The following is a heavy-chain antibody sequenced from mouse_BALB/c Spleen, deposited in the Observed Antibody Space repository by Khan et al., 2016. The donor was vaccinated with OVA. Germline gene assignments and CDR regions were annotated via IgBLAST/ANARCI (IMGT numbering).Heavy chain of an antibody. D-gene: IGHD2-2*01. CDR1: GYTFTSYW. Sequence: QVQLQQPGAELVRPGASVKLSCKASGYTFTSYWMNWVRQRPGQGLDWIGKINPSDSETHYNQLFKDKATFTVDKSSGTSYMQLRILTAEDYAGYYCERREKYGDDPYWFAYWGQGTLVTVSA. V-gene: IGHV1-61*01. CDR3: ERREKYGDDPYWFAY. J-gene: IGHJ3*01. CDR2: INPSDSET.